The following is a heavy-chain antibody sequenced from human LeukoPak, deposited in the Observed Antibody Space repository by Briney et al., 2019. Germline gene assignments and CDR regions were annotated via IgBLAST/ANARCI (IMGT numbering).Heavy chain of an antibody. V-gene: IGHV4-59*12. CDR3: ARDQAYCGGDCYFDF. D-gene: IGHD2-21*02. CDR2: IYYSGST. J-gene: IGHJ4*02. CDR1: GGSISGYY. Sequence: PSETLSLTCTVSGGSISGYYCSWIRQPPGKGLEWIGYIYYSGSTNYNPSLKSRVTISVDTSKDQFSLKLRSVTAADTAVYYCARDQAYCGGDCYFDFWGQGTLVTVSS.